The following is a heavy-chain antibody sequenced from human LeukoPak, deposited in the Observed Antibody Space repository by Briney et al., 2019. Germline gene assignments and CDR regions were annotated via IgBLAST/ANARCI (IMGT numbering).Heavy chain of an antibody. J-gene: IGHJ1*01. Sequence: GGSLRLSCAASGFTFSSYAMSWVRQAPGKGLEWVSAISGSGGSTYYADSVKGRFTISRDNSKNMLYLQMNSLRAEDTAVYYCAKGIVVVVAATPEYFQHWGQGTLVTVSS. V-gene: IGHV3-23*01. D-gene: IGHD2-15*01. CDR1: GFTFSSYA. CDR2: ISGSGGST. CDR3: AKGIVVVVAATPEYFQH.